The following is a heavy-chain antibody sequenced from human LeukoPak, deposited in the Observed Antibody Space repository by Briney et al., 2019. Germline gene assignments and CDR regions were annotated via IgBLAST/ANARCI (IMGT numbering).Heavy chain of an antibody. J-gene: IGHJ4*02. V-gene: IGHV1-18*04. D-gene: IGHD3-22*01. CDR1: GYTFTSYY. CDR3: AREVITTRGEDY. Sequence: ASVKVSCTASGYTFTSYYMHWVRQAPGQGLEWMGWISAYNGNTSYAQKLQGRVTMTTDTSTSTAYMELRSLRSDDTAVYYCAREVITTRGEDYWGQGTLVTVSS. CDR2: ISAYNGNT.